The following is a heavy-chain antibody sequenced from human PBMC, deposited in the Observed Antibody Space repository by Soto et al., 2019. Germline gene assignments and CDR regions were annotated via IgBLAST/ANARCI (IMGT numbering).Heavy chain of an antibody. Sequence: GXSVKVSCKASGGTFISYAIIWVRQAPGQGLEWMGGIIPIFGTANYAQKFQGRVTITADESTSTAYMELSSLRSEDTAVYYCANRLPAYSGYESYYGMDVWGQGTTVTVSS. J-gene: IGHJ6*02. V-gene: IGHV1-69*01. CDR3: ANRLPAYSGYESYYGMDV. CDR2: IIPIFGTA. D-gene: IGHD5-12*01. CDR1: GGTFISYA.